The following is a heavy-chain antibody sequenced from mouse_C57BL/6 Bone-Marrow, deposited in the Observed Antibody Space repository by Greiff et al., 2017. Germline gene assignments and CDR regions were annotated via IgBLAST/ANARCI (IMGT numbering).Heavy chain of an antibody. CDR3: AKLYGNYGFDY. V-gene: IGHV1-82*01. CDR1: GYAFSSSW. D-gene: IGHD2-1*01. J-gene: IGHJ2*01. CDR2: IYPGDGDT. Sequence: QVQLKESGPELVKPGASVKISCKASGYAFSSSWMNWVKQRPGKGLEWIGRIYPGDGDTNYNGKFKGKATLTADKSSSTAYMQLSSLTSEDSAVYVCAKLYGNYGFDYWGQGTTLTVSS.